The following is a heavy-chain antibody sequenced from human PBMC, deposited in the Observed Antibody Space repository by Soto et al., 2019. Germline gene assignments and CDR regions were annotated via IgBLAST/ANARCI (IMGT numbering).Heavy chain of an antibody. D-gene: IGHD3-3*01. CDR3: ARSYDFWSGYSPQHNWFDP. CDR2: IHSSGGTT. J-gene: IGHJ5*02. V-gene: IGHV3-48*01. Sequence: GGSLRLSCGASGFTCNIYAMNWVRQAPGKGPEWISYIHSSGGTTAYADSVRGRFTISRDNAKNTLYLQMNSLRAEDTAVYYCARSYDFWSGYSPQHNWFDPWGQGTLVTVSS. CDR1: GFTCNIYA.